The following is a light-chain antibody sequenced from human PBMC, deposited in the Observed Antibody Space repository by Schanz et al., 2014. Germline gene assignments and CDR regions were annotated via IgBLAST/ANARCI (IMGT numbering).Light chain of an antibody. J-gene: IGKJ4*01. Sequence: DIQMTQSPSSLSASVGDRVTITCRASQSISSYLNWYQHKPGKDPKLLIYAASTLQSGVPSRFSGGGSGTDFTLTISSLQPEDFATYYCQQSYSAPLTFGGGTKVEIK. CDR3: QQSYSAPLT. V-gene: IGKV1-39*01. CDR1: QSISSY. CDR2: AAS.